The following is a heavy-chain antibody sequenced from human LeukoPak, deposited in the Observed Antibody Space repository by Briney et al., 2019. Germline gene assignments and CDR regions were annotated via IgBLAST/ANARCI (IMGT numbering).Heavy chain of an antibody. CDR1: GASIDRSSFY. Sequence: SETLSLTCSVSGASIDRSSFYWAWIRQPPGKGLEWIGSMHYSGNFYSESAYYNPSLRSRATISVDTSKNQFSLKIYSVTAADTAVYYCAREGSLWWKTYYFDYWGQGTLVTVSS. CDR3: AREGSLWWKTYYFDY. D-gene: IGHD2-21*01. J-gene: IGHJ4*02. V-gene: IGHV4-39*07. CDR2: MHYSGNFYSESA.